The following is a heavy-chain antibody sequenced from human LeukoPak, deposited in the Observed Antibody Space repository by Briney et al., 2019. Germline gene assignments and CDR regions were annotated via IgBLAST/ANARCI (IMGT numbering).Heavy chain of an antibody. V-gene: IGHV4-59*08. J-gene: IGHJ4*02. CDR2: ISYSGNT. D-gene: IGHD1-26*01. CDR3: ARQSIVVTPMDY. Sequence: SETLSLTCAVYGGSFSGYYWSWIRQPPGKGLEWIGYISYSGNTNYNPSLKSRVTISVDTSKNQFSLKLSSVTAADTAVYYCARQSIVVTPMDYWGQGTLVTVSS. CDR1: GGSFSGYY.